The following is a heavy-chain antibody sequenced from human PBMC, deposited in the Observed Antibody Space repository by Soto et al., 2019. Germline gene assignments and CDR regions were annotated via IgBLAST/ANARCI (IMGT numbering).Heavy chain of an antibody. Sequence: AAIQSPCSPFGYTFTSNDTRWGRQAPGQGLEWMGWISAYNGNTNYAQKLQGRVTMTTDTSTSTAYMELRSLRSDDTAVYYCARDTYCGGDCYADNWFDPWG. J-gene: IGHJ5*02. D-gene: IGHD2-21*02. CDR2: ISAYNGNT. V-gene: IGHV1-18*01. CDR1: GYTFTSND. CDR3: ARDTYCGGDCYADNWFDP.